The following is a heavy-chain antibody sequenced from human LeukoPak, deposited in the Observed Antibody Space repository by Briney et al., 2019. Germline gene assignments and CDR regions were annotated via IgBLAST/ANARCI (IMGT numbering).Heavy chain of an antibody. CDR3: ARSYRWGYYFDY. CDR1: GGSFSGYY. J-gene: IGHJ4*02. D-gene: IGHD2-8*02. V-gene: IGHV4-34*01. CDR2: INHSGST. Sequence: SETLSLTCAVYGGSFSGYYWSWIRQPPGKGLEWIGEINHSGSTNYNPSLKSRVTISVDTSKNQFSLKLSSVTAADTGVYYCARSYRWGYYFDYWGQGTLVTVSS.